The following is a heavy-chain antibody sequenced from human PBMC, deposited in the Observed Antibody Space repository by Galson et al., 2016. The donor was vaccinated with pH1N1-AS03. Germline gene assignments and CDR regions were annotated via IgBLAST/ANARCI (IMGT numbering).Heavy chain of an antibody. CDR1: GFRFTTYW. J-gene: IGHJ4*02. D-gene: IGHD5-24*01. Sequence: QSGAEVKKPGESLMISCKASGFRFTTYWIAWVRQLPGKGLEWMGFIYPGDSDTKYSPSFQGQVTISADKSISTAYLRWNSLKASDTAMDYCARGEGYNYYFDYLGQGTLVTVSS. CDR2: IYPGDSDT. V-gene: IGHV5-51*03. CDR3: ARGEGYNYYFDY.